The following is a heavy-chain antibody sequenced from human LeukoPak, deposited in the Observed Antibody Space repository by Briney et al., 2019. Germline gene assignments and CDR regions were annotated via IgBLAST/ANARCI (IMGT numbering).Heavy chain of an antibody. J-gene: IGHJ6*03. Sequence: GASVKVSCKPSGYTFSDYGITWVRQAPGQGIEWMGWISGYNGNTNYAESLQGRVTMTIDTSTSTAYMDLRSLRSGDTAVYYCARVGLVDNEYGFYFYMDVWGKGTTVIV. CDR3: ARVGLVDNEYGFYFYMDV. V-gene: IGHV1-18*01. CDR2: ISGYNGNT. CDR1: GYTFSDYG. D-gene: IGHD4/OR15-4a*01.